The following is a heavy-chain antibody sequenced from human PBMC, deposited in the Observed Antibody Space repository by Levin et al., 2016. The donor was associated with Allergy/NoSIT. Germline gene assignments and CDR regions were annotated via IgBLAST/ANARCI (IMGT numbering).Heavy chain of an antibody. V-gene: IGHV2-5*02. J-gene: IGHJ6*02. CDR3: ARSRVTASVSYYYDGTDV. Sequence: WIRQPPGKALEWLAVVYWDDDKRYSPSLQSRLTITKDASKNQVVLTMTNLDPVDTARYYCARSRVTASVSYYYDGTDVWGQGTTVTVSS. D-gene: IGHD2-2*01. CDR2: VYWDDDK.